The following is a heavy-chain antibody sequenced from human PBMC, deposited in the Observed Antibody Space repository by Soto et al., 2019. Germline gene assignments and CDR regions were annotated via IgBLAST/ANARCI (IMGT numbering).Heavy chain of an antibody. J-gene: IGHJ4*02. CDR3: ARHKFHDFWSGYYHNPVDY. D-gene: IGHD3-3*01. Sequence: PSETLSLTCTVSGGSISSSSYYWGWIRQPPGKGLEWIGSIYYSGSTYYNPSLKSRVTISVDTSKNQFSLKLSSVTAADTAVYYCARHKFHDFWSGYYHNPVDYWGQGTLVTVSS. CDR2: IYYSGST. CDR1: GGSISSSSYY. V-gene: IGHV4-39*01.